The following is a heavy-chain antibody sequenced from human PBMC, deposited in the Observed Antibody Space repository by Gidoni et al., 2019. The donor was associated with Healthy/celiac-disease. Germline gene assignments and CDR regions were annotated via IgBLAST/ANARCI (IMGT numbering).Heavy chain of an antibody. V-gene: IGHV3-23*01. CDR1: GFTFSSYA. D-gene: IGHD5-12*01. CDR3: AKALVATIPPYYFDY. Sequence: EVQLLEPGGGLVQPGGSLRLSCAASGFTFSSYAMSWVRQAPGKGLEWVSAISGSGGSTYYSDSVKGRFTISRDNSKNTLYLQMNSLRAEDTAVYYCAKALVATIPPYYFDYWGQGTLVTVSS. CDR2: ISGSGGST. J-gene: IGHJ4*02.